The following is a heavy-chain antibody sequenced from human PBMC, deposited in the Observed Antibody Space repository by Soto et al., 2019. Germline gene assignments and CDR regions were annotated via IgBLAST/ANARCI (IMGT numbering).Heavy chain of an antibody. CDR2: ISWSSVTF. V-gene: IGHV3-9*01. D-gene: IGHD5-12*01. CDR3: AKYHEEDFGYDLDYFDY. Sequence: EVQLVESGGGLVQPSRSLRLSCAASGFNFNDYAMHWVRQAPGKGLEWVSGISWSSVTFDYADSVKGRFTISRDNTKKSLYLQMNSLSAEHTAFYYCAKYHEEDFGYDLDYFDYWGQGTLVTVSA. J-gene: IGHJ4*02. CDR1: GFNFNDYA.